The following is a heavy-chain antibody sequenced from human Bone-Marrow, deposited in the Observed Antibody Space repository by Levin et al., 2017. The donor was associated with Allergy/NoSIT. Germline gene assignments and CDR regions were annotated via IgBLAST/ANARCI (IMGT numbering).Heavy chain of an antibody. D-gene: IGHD3-22*01. V-gene: IGHV3-9*01. J-gene: IGHJ6*02. CDR2: ISWNSGSI. CDR1: GFTFDDYA. CDR3: AKMGPEAGYYDSSGYPDYYYGMDV. Sequence: GGSLRLSCAASGFTFDDYAMHWVRQAPGKGLEWVSGISWNSGSIGYADSVKGRFTISRDNAKNSLYLQMNSLRAEDTALYYCAKMGPEAGYYDSSGYPDYYYGMDVWGQGTTVTVSS.